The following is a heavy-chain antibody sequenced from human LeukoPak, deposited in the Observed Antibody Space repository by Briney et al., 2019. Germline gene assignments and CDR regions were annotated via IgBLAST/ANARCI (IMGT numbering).Heavy chain of an antibody. CDR2: ISSSGSNI. V-gene: IGHV3-21*01. Sequence: GGSLRLSRAASGFTFTDYIFTWVHQAPGKGLEWVSSISSSGSNIYYADSMKGRFTVSRDNAKNSLYLQMNSLRAEDTAVYYCARYYLETSGYSPFFDYWGQGTLVTVSS. CDR3: ARYYLETSGYSPFFDY. D-gene: IGHD5-12*01. J-gene: IGHJ4*02. CDR1: GFTFTDYI.